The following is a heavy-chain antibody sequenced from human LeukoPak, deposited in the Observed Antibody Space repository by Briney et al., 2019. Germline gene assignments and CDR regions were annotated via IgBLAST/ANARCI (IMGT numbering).Heavy chain of an antibody. CDR3: ARADRGDSSGYYYASAFDI. CDR2: ISSSSGYI. V-gene: IGHV3-21*01. Sequence: GGSLRLSCAASGFTFSSYAMSWVRQAPGKGLEWVSSISSSSGYIYYADSVKGRFTISRDNSKNTLYLQMNSLRAEDTAVYYCARADRGDSSGYYYASAFDIWGQGTMVTVSS. CDR1: GFTFSSYA. D-gene: IGHD3-22*01. J-gene: IGHJ3*02.